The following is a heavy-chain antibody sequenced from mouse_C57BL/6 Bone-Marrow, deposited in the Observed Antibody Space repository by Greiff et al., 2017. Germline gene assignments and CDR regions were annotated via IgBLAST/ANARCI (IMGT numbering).Heavy chain of an antibody. D-gene: IGHD2-1*01. CDR1: GYTFTSYW. CDR2: IDPSDSST. CDR3: SRIYYCNLPYWYFDF. J-gene: IGHJ1*03. V-gene: IGHV1-50*01. Sequence: QVQLQQPGAELVKPGASVKLSCKASGYTFTSYWMQWVKQRPGQGLEWIGEIDPSDSSTNYNQKFKGKATLTVDTSSRTAYMQLSSLTSEDSAVYYCSRIYYCNLPYWYFDFWGTGTTVTVSS.